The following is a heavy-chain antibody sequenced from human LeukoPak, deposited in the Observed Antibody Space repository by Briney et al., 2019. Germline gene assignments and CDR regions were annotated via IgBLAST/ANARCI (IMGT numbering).Heavy chain of an antibody. J-gene: IGHJ5*02. CDR1: GFTFSSYG. Sequence: GGSLRLSCAASGFTFSSYGMHWVRQAPGKGLEWVAFIRYDGNNKYYADSAKGRFTISRDISKNTLYLQMNSLRAEDTAVYYCAKDWAATGRRNWFDPWGQGTLVTVSS. CDR3: AKDWAATGRRNWFDP. CDR2: IRYDGNNK. D-gene: IGHD6-13*01. V-gene: IGHV3-30*02.